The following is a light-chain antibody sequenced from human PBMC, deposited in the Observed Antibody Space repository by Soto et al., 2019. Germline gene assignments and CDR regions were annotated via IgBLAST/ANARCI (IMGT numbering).Light chain of an antibody. CDR1: QSVSNNY. V-gene: IGKV3-20*01. J-gene: IGKJ4*01. Sequence: EIVLTQSPGTLSLSPGDRATLSFRASQSVSNNYLAWYQQKPGQAPRLLIYGASNRATGIPDRFSGSGSGTDFTLTISRLEPEDFALYYCQQYATSPLTLGGGTKVDIK. CDR2: GAS. CDR3: QQYATSPLT.